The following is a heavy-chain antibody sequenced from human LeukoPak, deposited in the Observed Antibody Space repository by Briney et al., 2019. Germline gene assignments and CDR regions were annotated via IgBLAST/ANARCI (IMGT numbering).Heavy chain of an antibody. J-gene: IGHJ4*02. CDR1: GFTFSSYA. D-gene: IGHD5-12*01. CDR3: AKDLEYSGYDWPGGFDY. CDR2: ISGSGGST. Sequence: GGSLRLSCAASGFTFSSYAMSWVRQAPGKGLEWVSAISGSGGSTYYADSVKGRFTISRDNSKNTLYLQTNSLRAEDTAVYYCAKDLEYSGYDWPGGFDYWGQGTLVTVSS. V-gene: IGHV3-23*01.